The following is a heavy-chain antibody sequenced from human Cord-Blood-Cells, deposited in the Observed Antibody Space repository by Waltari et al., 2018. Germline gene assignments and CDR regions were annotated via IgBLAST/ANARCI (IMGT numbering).Heavy chain of an antibody. D-gene: IGHD3-22*01. CDR1: GGSFSGYY. V-gene: IGHV4-34*01. J-gene: IGHJ4*02. CDR3: ARGYYYDSSGYLFDY. Sequence: QVQLQQWGAGLLKPSETLSLTCAVYGGSFSGYYWSWIRQPPGKGLEWIGEINHSGSTNYNPPLKSRVTISVDTSKNQFSLKLSSVTAADTAVYYCARGYYYDSSGYLFDYWGQGTLVTVSS. CDR2: INHSGST.